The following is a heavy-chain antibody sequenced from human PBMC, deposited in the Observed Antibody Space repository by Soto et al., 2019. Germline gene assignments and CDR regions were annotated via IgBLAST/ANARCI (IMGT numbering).Heavy chain of an antibody. CDR1: GYTFTSYG. CDR2: ISAYNGNT. J-gene: IGHJ6*02. V-gene: IGHV1-18*01. D-gene: IGHD2-2*01. Sequence: ASVKVSCKAPGYTFTSYGISWVRQAPGQGLEWMGWISAYNGNTNYAQKLQGRVTMTTDTSTSTAYMELRSLRSDDTAVYYCARKGVVPAAMPDDYYYYGMDVWGQGTTVTVSS. CDR3: ARKGVVPAAMPDDYYYYGMDV.